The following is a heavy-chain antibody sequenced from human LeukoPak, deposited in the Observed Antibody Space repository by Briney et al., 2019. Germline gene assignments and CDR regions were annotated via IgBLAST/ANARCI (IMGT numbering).Heavy chain of an antibody. Sequence: QPGGSLRLSCAASGFTFSNYWMHWVRQAPGKGLVWVSRINSDGINTSYADSVKGRFTISRDNAKNTLNLQMNGLRAEDTAVYYCARDLGQYYDTSDNWFDPWGQGTLVTVSS. D-gene: IGHD3-22*01. CDR3: ARDLGQYYDTSDNWFDP. J-gene: IGHJ5*02. CDR1: GFTFSNYW. CDR2: INSDGINT. V-gene: IGHV3-74*01.